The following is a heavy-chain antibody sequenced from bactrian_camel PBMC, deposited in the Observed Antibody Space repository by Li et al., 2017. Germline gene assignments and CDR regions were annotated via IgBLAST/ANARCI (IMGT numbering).Heavy chain of an antibody. Sequence: VQLVESGGGLVPPGGSLRLSCAASGFTFNTYAMSWVRQAPGKGLEWVSAINSGGGSTYYADSVKGRFTISRDNAKNTLYLQMTSLKPEDSAMYYCAADWDRMSWVEDGRAPNYWGQGTQVTVS. CDR2: INSGGGST. J-gene: IGHJ4*01. CDR1: GFTFNTYA. D-gene: IGHD3*01. CDR3: AADWDRMSWVEDGRAPNY. V-gene: IGHV3S31*01.